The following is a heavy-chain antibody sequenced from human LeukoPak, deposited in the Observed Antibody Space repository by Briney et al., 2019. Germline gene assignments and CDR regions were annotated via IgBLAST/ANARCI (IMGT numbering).Heavy chain of an antibody. V-gene: IGHV3-30-3*01. J-gene: IGHJ3*01. CDR1: GFTFSSYA. CDR3: ARDGSYYDSSGWVPTN. Sequence: GGSLRLSCAASGFTFSSYAMHWVRQAPGKGLEWVAVISYDGSNKYYADSVKGGFTIYRHNSKNPLYLQMNSLRAEDTAVYYCARDGSYYDSSGWVPTNWGQGTMVTVSS. CDR2: ISYDGSNK. D-gene: IGHD3-22*01.